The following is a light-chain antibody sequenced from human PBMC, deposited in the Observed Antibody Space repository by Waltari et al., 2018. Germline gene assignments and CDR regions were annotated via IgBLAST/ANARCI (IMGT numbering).Light chain of an antibody. V-gene: IGLV2-18*01. J-gene: IGLJ3*02. Sequence: QSALTQPPSVSGSPGQSVTISCTGSSSDVGSSNRVSWYQQPPGTAPKLMIYEVSNRPSGVPARFSGSKSGNTASLTISGLQAEDEADYYCSLYTSSSTWVFGGGTKLTVL. CDR1: SSDVGSSNR. CDR3: SLYTSSSTWV. CDR2: EVS.